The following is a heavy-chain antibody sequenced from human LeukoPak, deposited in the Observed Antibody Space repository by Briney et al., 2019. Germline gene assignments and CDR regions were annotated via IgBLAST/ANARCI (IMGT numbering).Heavy chain of an antibody. CDR3: AKGEYGAPVDYFDY. CDR1: GFTFSSYA. J-gene: IGHJ4*02. CDR2: INGGGGNT. Sequence: GGSLRLSCAASGFTFSSYAMSWVRQAPGKGLEWVSAINGGGGNTFYADSVKGRLTISRDNSKNTLYLQMNSLRAEDTAIYYCAKGEYGAPVDYFDYWGQGTLVTVSS. D-gene: IGHD4-17*01. V-gene: IGHV3-23*01.